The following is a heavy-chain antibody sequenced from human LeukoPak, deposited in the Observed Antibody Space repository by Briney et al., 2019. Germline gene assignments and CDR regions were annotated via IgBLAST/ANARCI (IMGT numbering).Heavy chain of an antibody. CDR3: ARENKEPGATLFDY. J-gene: IGHJ4*02. Sequence: SETLSLTCTVSGGXISSYCWSWIRQPAGKGLEWIGHIYSSGSTNYNPSLKSRVTMSVDTSKNHFSLKVSSVTAADTAVYYCARENKEPGATLFDYWGQGTLVTVSS. V-gene: IGHV4-4*07. D-gene: IGHD1-26*01. CDR1: GGXISSYC. CDR2: IYSSGST.